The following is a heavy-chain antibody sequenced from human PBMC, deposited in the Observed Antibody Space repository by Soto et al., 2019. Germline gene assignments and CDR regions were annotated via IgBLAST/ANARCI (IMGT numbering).Heavy chain of an antibody. J-gene: IGHJ4*02. CDR3: AHSDATNVLTPFDY. D-gene: IGHD7-27*01. CDR2: IYWDNDK. CDR1: GFSLTTSGVG. Sequence: QITLKESGPTLVKPTQTLTLTCTFSGFSLTTSGVGVGWIRQPPRKALEWLALIYWDNDKRYSPSLKSRLTITKDTSKNQVVLTMTNMDPVDTATYYCAHSDATNVLTPFDYWGQGTLVTVSS. V-gene: IGHV2-5*02.